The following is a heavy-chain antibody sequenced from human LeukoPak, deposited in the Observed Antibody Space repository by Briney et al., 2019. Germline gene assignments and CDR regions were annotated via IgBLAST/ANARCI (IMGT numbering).Heavy chain of an antibody. V-gene: IGHV1-2*02. CDR2: INPNSGGT. J-gene: IGHJ5*02. CDR1: GYTFTGYY. CDR3: ARVRGSYDKIPDNWFDP. Sequence: ASVKVSCKASGYTFTGYYMHWVRRAPGQGLEWMGWINPNSGGTNYAQKFQGRVTMTRDTSISTAYMELSRLRSDDTAVYYCARVRGSYDKIPDNWFDPWGQGTLVTVSS. D-gene: IGHD1-26*01.